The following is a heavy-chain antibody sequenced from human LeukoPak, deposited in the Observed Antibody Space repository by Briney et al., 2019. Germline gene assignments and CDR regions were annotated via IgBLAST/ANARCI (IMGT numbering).Heavy chain of an antibody. CDR3: ATAEYGSGLYDY. J-gene: IGHJ4*02. V-gene: IGHV1-24*01. CDR2: FDPEDGET. Sequence: ASVKVSCKVSGNTLTELSMHWVRQAPGKGLEWMGGFDPEDGETIYAQKFQGRVTMTEDTSTDTAYMELSSLRSEDTAVYYCATAEYGSGLYDYWGQGTLVTVSS. D-gene: IGHD3-10*01. CDR1: GNTLTELS.